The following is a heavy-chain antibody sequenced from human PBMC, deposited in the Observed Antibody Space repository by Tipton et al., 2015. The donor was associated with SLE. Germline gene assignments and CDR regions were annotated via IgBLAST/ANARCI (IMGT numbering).Heavy chain of an antibody. CDR1: GYSITSGDY. Sequence: TLSLTCAVSGYSITSGDYWGWIRQPPGKGLVWVGSLYHRGSTYYNPSLKSRVTISTDTSKNEIYLKLTSVTATDTAVYFCARDPYDSTWRNGWFDPWGQGTLVTVSS. CDR3: ARDPYDSTWRNGWFDP. D-gene: IGHD6-13*01. J-gene: IGHJ5*02. CDR2: LYHRGST. V-gene: IGHV4-38-2*02.